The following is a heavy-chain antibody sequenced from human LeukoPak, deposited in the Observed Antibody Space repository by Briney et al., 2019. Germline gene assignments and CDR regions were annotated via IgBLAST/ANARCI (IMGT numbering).Heavy chain of an antibody. J-gene: IGHJ4*02. CDR2: IIPIFGIA. V-gene: IGHV1-69*04. CDR1: GGTFSSYA. CDR3: ARENGLYFDY. D-gene: IGHD4-17*01. Sequence: ASVKVSCKASGGTFSSYAISWVRQAPGQGLEWMGRIIPIFGIANYAQKFQGRVTLTADKSTSTAYMELSSLRSEDTAVYYCARENGLYFDYWGQGTLVTVSS.